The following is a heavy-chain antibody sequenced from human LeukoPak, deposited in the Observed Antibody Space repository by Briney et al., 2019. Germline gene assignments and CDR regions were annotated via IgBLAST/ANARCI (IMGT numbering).Heavy chain of an antibody. Sequence: GASVKVSCKASGGTFSSYAISWVRQAPGQGLEWMGGIIPIFGTANYAQKFQGRVTITTDESTSTAYMELSSLRSEDTAVYYCAYGSNKHWNDGDDAFDIWGQGTMVTVSS. CDR3: AYGSNKHWNDGDDAFDI. V-gene: IGHV1-69*05. J-gene: IGHJ3*02. CDR1: GGTFSSYA. D-gene: IGHD1-1*01. CDR2: IIPIFGTA.